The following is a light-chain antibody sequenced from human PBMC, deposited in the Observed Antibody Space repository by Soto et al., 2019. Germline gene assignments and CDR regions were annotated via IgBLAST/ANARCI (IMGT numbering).Light chain of an antibody. V-gene: IGLV2-14*03. Sequence: QSALTQPASVSGSPGQSITISCTGTSSDVGGYNYVSWYQHHPGKAPELMIYGVSNRPSGVSNRFSGSKSGNTASLTISGLQAEDEADDYCSSYTGSSTLLFGGGTKLTVL. J-gene: IGLJ2*01. CDR1: SSDVGGYNY. CDR3: SSYTGSSTLL. CDR2: GVS.